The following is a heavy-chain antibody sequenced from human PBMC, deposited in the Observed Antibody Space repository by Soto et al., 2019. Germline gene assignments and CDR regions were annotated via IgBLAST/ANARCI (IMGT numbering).Heavy chain of an antibody. CDR3: ARIRGGDTAMVKYYFDY. D-gene: IGHD5-18*01. V-gene: IGHV1-46*01. Sequence: TSVKVSCKASGYTFTSNYMHWVRQAPGQGLEWMGIINPSGGSTSYAQKFQGRVTMTRDTSTSTVYMELSSLRSEDTAVYYCARIRGGDTAMVKYYFDYWGQGTLVTVSS. J-gene: IGHJ4*02. CDR2: INPSGGST. CDR1: GYTFTSNY.